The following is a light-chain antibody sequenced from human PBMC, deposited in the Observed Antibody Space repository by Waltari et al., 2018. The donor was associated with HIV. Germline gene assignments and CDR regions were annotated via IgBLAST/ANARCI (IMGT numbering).Light chain of an antibody. J-gene: IGLJ2*01. CDR3: QTTDRNGVVA. Sequence: SSALTQTPSVSVSPGQTATITCSGEALPRQYAHWYHQREGQAPLLVIFQDNKRPSVIPERFSASSSGTVLTLTISGVQTEDEGDYYCQTTDRNGVVAFGGGTKVTVL. CDR1: ALPRQY. CDR2: QDN. V-gene: IGLV3-25*03.